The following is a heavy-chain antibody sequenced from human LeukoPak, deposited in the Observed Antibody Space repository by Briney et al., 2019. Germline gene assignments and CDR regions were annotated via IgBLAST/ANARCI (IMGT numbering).Heavy chain of an antibody. J-gene: IGHJ3*01. CDR3: AASYSSTWYSTFDL. Sequence: SETLSLTCTVSGGSLNSNSYYWGWIRQPPGKGLEWIGSINYSGNTYYSPSLKSRVTISVDTSKNQFSLKLSSVTAADSAIYYCAASYSSTWYSTFDLWGQGTVVTVSS. V-gene: IGHV4-39*01. D-gene: IGHD2/OR15-2a*01. CDR1: GGSLNSNSYY. CDR2: INYSGNT.